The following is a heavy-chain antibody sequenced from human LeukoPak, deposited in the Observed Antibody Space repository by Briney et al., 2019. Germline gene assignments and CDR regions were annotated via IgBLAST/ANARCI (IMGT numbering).Heavy chain of an antibody. Sequence: GGSLRLSCAASGFSFSTYWMSWVRQAPGKGPEWVANIMQDGSEKYYVDSVEGRFTISRDNSKNTPYLQMSSLRAEDTAVYYCAKQYSSTWYPTFDYWGQGSLVTVSS. CDR1: GFSFSTYW. CDR2: IMQDGSEK. V-gene: IGHV3-7*03. D-gene: IGHD6-13*01. CDR3: AKQYSSTWYPTFDY. J-gene: IGHJ4*02.